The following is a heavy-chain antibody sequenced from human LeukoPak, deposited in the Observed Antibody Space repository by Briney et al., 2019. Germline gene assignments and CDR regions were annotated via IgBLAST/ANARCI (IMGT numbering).Heavy chain of an antibody. V-gene: IGHV3-7*01. CDR2: IKQDGSEK. CDR3: ARDAGNSGYGRDL. J-gene: IGHJ5*02. CDR1: GFTFSSYW. D-gene: IGHD5-12*01. Sequence: PGGSLRLSCAASGFTFSSYWMSWVRQAPGKGLEWVANIKQDGSEKYYVDSVKGRFTISRDNARNSLYLQMNNLRGEDTAIYYCARDAGNSGYGRDLWGQGTLVTVSS.